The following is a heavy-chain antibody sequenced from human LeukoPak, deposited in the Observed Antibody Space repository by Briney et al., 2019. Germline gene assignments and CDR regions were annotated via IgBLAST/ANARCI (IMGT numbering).Heavy chain of an antibody. V-gene: IGHV4-31*03. D-gene: IGHD3-16*02. J-gene: IGHJ3*02. CDR3: ARGGYDYVWGSYRHYDAFDI. CDR1: GGSIRSGGYY. CDR2: IYNSGST. Sequence: PSQTLSLTCTVSGGSIRSGGYYWSWVRQHPGKGLEWIGHIYNSGSTSYSPPLKSRVTMSIDTSKNQFFLRLSSVTAADTAMYYCARGGYDYVWGSYRHYDAFDIWGQGTMVTVSS.